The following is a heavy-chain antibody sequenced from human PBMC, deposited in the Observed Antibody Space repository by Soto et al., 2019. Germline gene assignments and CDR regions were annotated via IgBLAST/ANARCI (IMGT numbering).Heavy chain of an antibody. CDR3: ERYGDHRDLHSYPTQRSSDL. CDR1: GGSISSSSYY. V-gene: IGHV4-39*01. CDR2: IYYSGST. Sequence: PSETLSLTCTVSGGSISSSSYYWGWIRQPPGKGLEWIGSIYYSGSTYYNPSLKSRVTISVDTSKNQFSLKLSSVTAADTAVYFCERYGDHRDLHSYPTQRSSDL. D-gene: IGHD4-17*01. J-gene: IGHJ2*01.